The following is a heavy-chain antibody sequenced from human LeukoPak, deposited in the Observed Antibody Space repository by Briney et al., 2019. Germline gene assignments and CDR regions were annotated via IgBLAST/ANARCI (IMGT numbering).Heavy chain of an antibody. D-gene: IGHD6-13*01. Sequence: SGTLSLTCTVSGGSISSYYWTWIRQPPGKGLEWIGYIYYSGSTNYNPSLKSRVTISVDTSKNQFSLKLSSVTAADTAVYYCHGRSSSWYGMDVWGQGTTVTVSS. V-gene: IGHV4-59*01. CDR2: IYYSGST. CDR1: GGSISSYY. J-gene: IGHJ6*02. CDR3: HGRSSSWYGMDV.